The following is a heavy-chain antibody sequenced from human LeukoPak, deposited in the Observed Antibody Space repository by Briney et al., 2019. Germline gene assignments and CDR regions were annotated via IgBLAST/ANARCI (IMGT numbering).Heavy chain of an antibody. V-gene: IGHV3-30-3*01. D-gene: IGHD5/OR15-5a*01. CDR2: IGSDGTKK. Sequence: PGRSLRLSCVASGFIFSDHPFHWVRQSPDKGLEWVALIGSDGTKKYYADSVQGRFTVSRENSKNTLFLQMNTLRADDTAVYFCARQMTSTRLFDSWGRGTLVTVSS. J-gene: IGHJ4*02. CDR1: GFIFSDHP. CDR3: ARQMTSTRLFDS.